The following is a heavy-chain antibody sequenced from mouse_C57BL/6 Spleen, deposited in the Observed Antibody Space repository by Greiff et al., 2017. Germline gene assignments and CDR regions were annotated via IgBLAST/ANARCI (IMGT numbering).Heavy chain of an antibody. CDR1: GYTFTDYE. CDR3: TSGENYFDY. V-gene: IGHV1-15*01. J-gene: IGHJ2*01. Sequence: VQLQQSGAELVRPGASVTLSCKASGYTFTDYEMHWVKQTPVHGLDWIGAIDPETGGTAYNQKFKGKAILTADKSSSTAYMELRHLTSEDSAVYYCTSGENYFDYWGQGTTLTVSS. CDR2: IDPETGGT.